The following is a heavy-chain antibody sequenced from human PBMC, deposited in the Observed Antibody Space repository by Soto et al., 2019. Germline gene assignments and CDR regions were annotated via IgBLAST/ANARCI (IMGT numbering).Heavy chain of an antibody. Sequence: PGGSLRLSCAASGFTFSSYAMSWVRRAPGKGLEWVSAISGSGGSTYYADSVKGRFTISRDNSKNTLYLQMNSLRAEDTAVYYCAKSSVGFARTLYYFDYWGQGTLVTVSS. J-gene: IGHJ4*02. CDR1: GFTFSSYA. V-gene: IGHV3-23*01. CDR3: AKSSVGFARTLYYFDY. CDR2: ISGSGGST. D-gene: IGHD3-10*01.